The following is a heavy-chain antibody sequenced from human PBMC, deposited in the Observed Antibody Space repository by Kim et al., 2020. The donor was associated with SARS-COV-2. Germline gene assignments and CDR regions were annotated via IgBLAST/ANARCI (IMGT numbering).Heavy chain of an antibody. D-gene: IGHD3-16*01. CDR3: ARDLNSWGRDPPLYLDY. V-gene: IGHV1-46*04. J-gene: IGHJ4*02. Sequence: LQGRVTMTRDTSTSTVYMELSSLRSEDTAVYYCARDLNSWGRDPPLYLDYWGQGTLVTVSS.